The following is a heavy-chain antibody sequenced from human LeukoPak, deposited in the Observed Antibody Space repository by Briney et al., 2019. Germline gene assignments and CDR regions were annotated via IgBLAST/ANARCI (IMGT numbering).Heavy chain of an antibody. D-gene: IGHD6-6*01. CDR3: ANWVEGARPSLDY. Sequence: GGSLRLSCSSSGFTFSSYAMAWVRQAPGTGLGWVSAISGSGGNTCYADSVKGRFTISRDNSKNTLYLQMNSLRAEDTAVYYCANWVEGARPSLDYWGQGALVTVSS. V-gene: IGHV3-23*01. J-gene: IGHJ4*02. CDR2: ISGSGGNT. CDR1: GFTFSSYA.